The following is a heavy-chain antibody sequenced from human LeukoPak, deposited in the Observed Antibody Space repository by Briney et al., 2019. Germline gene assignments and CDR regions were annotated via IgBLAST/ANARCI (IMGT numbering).Heavy chain of an antibody. CDR1: GGSISGYH. CDR3: ARSYYDSNWYLDF. CDR2: IYTSGST. V-gene: IGHV4-4*07. Sequence: PSETLSLTCTVSGGSISGYHWSWIRQPAGKGLEWIGRIYTSGSTNYNPSLKSRVTMSVETSKDQFSLKLSSVTAADTAIYYCARSYYDSNWYLDFWGRGTLVTV. J-gene: IGHJ2*01. D-gene: IGHD3-9*01.